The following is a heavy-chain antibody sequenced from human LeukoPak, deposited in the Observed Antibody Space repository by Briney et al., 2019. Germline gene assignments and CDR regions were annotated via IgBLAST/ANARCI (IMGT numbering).Heavy chain of an antibody. CDR2: ISAYNGNT. J-gene: IGHJ4*02. V-gene: IGHV1-18*01. CDR1: GYTFTSYG. Sequence: ASVKVSCKASGYTFTSYGISWVRQAPGQGLEWMGWISAYNGNTNYAQKFQGRVTITADKSTSTAYMELSSLRSEDTAVYYCARAHDSSGYQAYWGQGTLVTVAS. D-gene: IGHD3-22*01. CDR3: ARAHDSSGYQAY.